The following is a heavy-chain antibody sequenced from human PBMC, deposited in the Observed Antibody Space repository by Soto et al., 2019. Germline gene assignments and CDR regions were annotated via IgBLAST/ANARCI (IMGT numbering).Heavy chain of an antibody. CDR1: GGSISSSSYY. V-gene: IGHV4-39*01. CDR3: ARHFYGIWNYVFSPLSDYYYYGMDV. Sequence: SETLSLTCTVSGGSISSSSYYWGWIRQPPGKGLEWIGSIYYSGSTYYNPSLKSRVTISVDTSKNQFSLKLSSVTAADTAVYYCARHFYGIWNYVFSPLSDYYYYGMDVWGQGTTVTVSS. CDR2: IYYSGST. D-gene: IGHD1-7*01. J-gene: IGHJ6*02.